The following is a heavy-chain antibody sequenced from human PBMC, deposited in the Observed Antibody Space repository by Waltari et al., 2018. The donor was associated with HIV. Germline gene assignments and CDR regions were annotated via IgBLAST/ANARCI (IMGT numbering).Heavy chain of an antibody. CDR2: IYTYGGT. V-gene: IGHV4-4*07. J-gene: IGHJ4*02. CDR1: GGSISGYY. Sequence: QVQLQESGPGLAKSSETLSLTCTVSGGSISGYYWSWIRQPAGRGLEWIWRIYTYGGTNYNPSLKSRVAISIDRSKNPFSLRLDSVIAADKAVYYCARDLKGNSNYDEGLLFDLWGQGLLVSVSS. D-gene: IGHD4-4*01. CDR3: ARDLKGNSNYDEGLLFDL.